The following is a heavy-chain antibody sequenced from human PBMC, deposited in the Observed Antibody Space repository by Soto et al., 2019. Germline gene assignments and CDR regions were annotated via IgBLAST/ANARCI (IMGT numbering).Heavy chain of an antibody. CDR1: GGTFSSYA. CDR2: IIPIFGTA. D-gene: IGHD1-26*01. J-gene: IGHJ4*02. V-gene: IGHV1-69*01. CDR3: ALGATAFDY. Sequence: QVQLVQSGAGVKKPGSSVKVSCKASGGTFSSYAISWVRQAPGQGREWMGGIIPIFGTANYAQKFQGRITITADESTSTDYVELSSLRAEDTAVYYCALGATAFDYWGQGTLVTVSS.